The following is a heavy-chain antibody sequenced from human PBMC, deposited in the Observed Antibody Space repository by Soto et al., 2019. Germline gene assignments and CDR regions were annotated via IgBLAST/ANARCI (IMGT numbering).Heavy chain of an antibody. V-gene: IGHV3-15*01. CDR1: GFTFSNAW. Sequence: GGSLRLSCAASGFTFSNAWMSWVRQAPGKGLEWVGRIKSKTDGGTTDYAAPVKGRFTISRDDSKNTLYLQMNSLKTEDTAVYYCTTGYCSSTSCSIWGQGTMVTVSS. CDR3: TTGYCSSTSCSI. J-gene: IGHJ3*02. CDR2: IKSKTDGGTT. D-gene: IGHD2-2*01.